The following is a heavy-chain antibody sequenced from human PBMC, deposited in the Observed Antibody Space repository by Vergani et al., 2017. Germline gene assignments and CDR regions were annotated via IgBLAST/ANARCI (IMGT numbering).Heavy chain of an antibody. V-gene: IGHV3-30*18. D-gene: IGHD6-13*01. CDR3: AKDLGGSTWWGWFDP. CDR1: GFSFSSHA. J-gene: IGHJ5*02. Sequence: QVQLAESGGGRVQPGRSLRLPCAASGFSFSSHAIHRVRQAPGKGLEWVAVISNDGSKKYYADSVKGRFTIARDNSKNTLDLQMNSLRTQDTAVYYCAKDLGGSTWWGWFDPWGQGTLVTVSS. CDR2: ISNDGSKK.